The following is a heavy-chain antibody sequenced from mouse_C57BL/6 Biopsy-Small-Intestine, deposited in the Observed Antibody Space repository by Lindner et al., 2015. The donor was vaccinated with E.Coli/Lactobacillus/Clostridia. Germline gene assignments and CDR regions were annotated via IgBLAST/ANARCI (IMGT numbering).Heavy chain of an antibody. Sequence: VKVSWLRPLEYTFPGYMINWVRQAPGQGLEWMGWINTNTGNPRYGQGFTGRFVISFDTSDNTAYLEISSLKAEDTAVYYCAKETVLVDYPNYYYYIDVWGKGTTVTVSS. CDR1: EYTFPGYM. J-gene: IGHJ1*03. CDR3: AKETVLVDYPNYYYYIDV. CDR2: INTNTGNP. D-gene: IGHD1-1*01. V-gene: IGHV9-3*02.